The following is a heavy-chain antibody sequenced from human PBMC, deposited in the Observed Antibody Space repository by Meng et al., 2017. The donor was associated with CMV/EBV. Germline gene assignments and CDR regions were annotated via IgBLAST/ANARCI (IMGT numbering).Heavy chain of an antibody. CDR1: GFTFSSYA. V-gene: IGHV3-23*01. CDR2: ISGSGGST. Sequence: GESLKISCAASGFTFSSYAMSWVRQAPGKGLEWVSAISGSGGSTYYADSVKGRFTISRDNSKNTLYLQMNSLRAEDTAVYYCARDLTGSYSAWGQGTLVTVSS. CDR3: ARDLTGSYSA. D-gene: IGHD1-26*01. J-gene: IGHJ4*02.